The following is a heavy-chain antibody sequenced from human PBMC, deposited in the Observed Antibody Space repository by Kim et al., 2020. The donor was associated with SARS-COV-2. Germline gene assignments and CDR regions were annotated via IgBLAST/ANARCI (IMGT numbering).Heavy chain of an antibody. Sequence: SQTLSLTCTVSGGSISSYYWSWIRQPPGKGLEWIGYIYYSGSTNYNPSLKSRVTISVDTSKNQFSLKLSSVTAADTAVYYCAREFKDYYGSGSYYFDYWGQGTLVTVSS. V-gene: IGHV4-59*01. J-gene: IGHJ4*02. CDR3: AREFKDYYGSGSYYFDY. D-gene: IGHD3-10*01. CDR1: GGSISSYY. CDR2: IYYSGST.